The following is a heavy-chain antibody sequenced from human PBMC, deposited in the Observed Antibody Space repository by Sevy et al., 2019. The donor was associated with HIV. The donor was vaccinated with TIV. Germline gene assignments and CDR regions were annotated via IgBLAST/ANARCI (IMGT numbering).Heavy chain of an antibody. D-gene: IGHD3-3*01. V-gene: IGHV3-53*01. CDR2: IWLTGAT. CDR3: ARGKHVSDYYGSFDY. Sequence: GGSLRLSCTVSGFTVSSNFISWVRQAPGKGLEWVSVIWLTGATYYADSVKGRFTISRDNSKNTAYLDMNSLRAEDTAVYYCARGKHVSDYYGSFDYWGQGTLVTVSS. J-gene: IGHJ4*02. CDR1: GFTVSSNF.